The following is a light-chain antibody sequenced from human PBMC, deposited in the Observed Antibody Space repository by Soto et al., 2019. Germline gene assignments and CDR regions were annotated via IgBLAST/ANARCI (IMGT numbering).Light chain of an antibody. J-gene: IGKJ1*01. CDR3: QQYGSSPRT. CDR1: QSVSSSV. V-gene: IGKV3-20*01. CDR2: GAS. Sequence: EIGLTQSPGTLSLSPGERATHACRASQSVSSSVLAWYQQKPGQAPRLLIYGASSRATGIPDRFSGSGSGTDFTLTISRLEPEDFAVYYCQQYGSSPRTFGQGTKVEIK.